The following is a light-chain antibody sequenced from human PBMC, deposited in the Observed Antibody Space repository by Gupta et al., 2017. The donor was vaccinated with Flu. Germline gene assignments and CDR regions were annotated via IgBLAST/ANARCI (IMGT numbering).Light chain of an antibody. J-gene: IGKJ4*01. CDR3: QQANKLPLT. CDR2: STS. CDR1: QSTSR. V-gene: IGKV1-12*01. Sequence: SPSAVYASVGDRVIITCRASQSTSRLAWNQHQPGKAPTILIESTSTLASGVPTRFSGSGSGTDFTLTISGLQPEDFATYYGQQANKLPLTFGGGTMVEIK.